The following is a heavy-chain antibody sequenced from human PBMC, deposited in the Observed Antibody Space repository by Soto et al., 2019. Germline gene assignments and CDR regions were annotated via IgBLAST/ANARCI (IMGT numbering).Heavy chain of an antibody. Sequence: GGSLRFSCAASGFTFRSYAMSWVRQAPGKGLEWVSAISGSGGSTYYADSVKGRFTISRDNSKNTLYLQMNSLRAEDTAVYYCANPTYCSGGSCYSGGLRFVYWGQGTLVTVSS. CDR3: ANPTYCSGGSCYSGGLRFVY. CDR1: GFTFRSYA. D-gene: IGHD2-15*01. CDR2: ISGSGGST. V-gene: IGHV3-23*01. J-gene: IGHJ4*02.